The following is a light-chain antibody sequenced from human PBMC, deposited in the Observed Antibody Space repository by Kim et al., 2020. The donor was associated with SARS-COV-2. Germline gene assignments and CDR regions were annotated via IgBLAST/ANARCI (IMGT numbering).Light chain of an antibody. V-gene: IGKV1-27*01. CDR2: AAS. CDR3: QQYDGAPWT. CDR1: QGINNY. J-gene: IGKJ1*01. Sequence: DIQMTQSPSSLSASVGDSVTITCRASQGINNYLAWYQQKPGKVPKLLMFAASALQLGVPSRFGGSGSGTDFTLTISTLQPEDGATYYCQQYDGAPWTFGHGTKVDIK.